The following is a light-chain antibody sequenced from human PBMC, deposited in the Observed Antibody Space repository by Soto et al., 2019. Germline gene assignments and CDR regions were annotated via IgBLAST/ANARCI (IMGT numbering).Light chain of an antibody. J-gene: IGLJ2*01. V-gene: IGLV2-23*02. CDR3: CSYAGSSTHVV. Sequence: QSVLTQPASVSGSPGQSITISCTGTSSDVGSYNLVSWYQQHPGKAPKLMIYEVSKRPSGVSNRFSGSKSGNTASLTISGRQAEDEADYYCCSYAGSSTHVVFGGGTKLTVL. CDR1: SSDVGSYNL. CDR2: EVS.